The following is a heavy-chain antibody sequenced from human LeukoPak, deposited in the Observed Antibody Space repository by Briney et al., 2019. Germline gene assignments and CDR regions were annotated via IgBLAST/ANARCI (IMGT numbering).Heavy chain of an antibody. V-gene: IGHV3-30-3*01. D-gene: IGHD3-22*01. CDR2: ISYDGSNK. CDR3: ARDYHYYDSSGYFI. J-gene: IGHJ4*02. CDR1: GFTFSSYA. Sequence: GRSLRLSCAASGFTFSSYAMHWVRQAPGKGLEWVAVISYDGSNKYYADSVKGRFTISRDNSKSTLYLQMNSLRAEDTAVYYCARDYHYYDSSGYFIWGQGTLVTVSS.